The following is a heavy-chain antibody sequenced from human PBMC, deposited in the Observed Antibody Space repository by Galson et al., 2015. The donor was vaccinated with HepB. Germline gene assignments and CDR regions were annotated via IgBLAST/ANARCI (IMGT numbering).Heavy chain of an antibody. CDR2: IDPSDSYT. CDR1: GYSFTSYW. CDR3: ARHFSGGYCSGGSCYRYNWFDP. J-gene: IGHJ5*02. D-gene: IGHD2-15*01. Sequence: QSGAEVKKPGESLRISCKGSGYSFTSYWISWVRQMPGKGLEWMGRIDPSDSYTNHSPSFQGHVTISADKSISTAYLQWSSLKASDTAMYYCARHFSGGYCSGGSCYRYNWFDPWGQGTLVTVSS. V-gene: IGHV5-10-1*01.